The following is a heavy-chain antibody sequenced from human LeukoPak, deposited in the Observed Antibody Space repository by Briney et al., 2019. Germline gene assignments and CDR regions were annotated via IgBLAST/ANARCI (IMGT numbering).Heavy chain of an antibody. V-gene: IGHV4-34*01. J-gene: IGHJ5*02. CDR1: GGSFSGYY. D-gene: IGHD3-9*01. CDR2: IDHSGST. Sequence: SETLSLTCAVYGGSFSGYYWSWIRQPPGKGLEWIGEIDHSGSTNYNPSLKSRVTISVDKSKNQFSLKLSSVTAADTAVYYCAREAGHDILTGYYNDNWFDPWGQGTLVTVSS. CDR3: AREAGHDILTGYYNDNWFDP.